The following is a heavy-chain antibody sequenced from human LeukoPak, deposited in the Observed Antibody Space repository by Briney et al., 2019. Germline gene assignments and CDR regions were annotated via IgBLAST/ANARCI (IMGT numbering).Heavy chain of an antibody. J-gene: IGHJ3*02. Sequence: ASVKVSCKASGYTFTGFGVTWVRQAPGQGLEWMGWISAYNGHTNYAQRLQGRVTMTTDTSTSTAYMELRSLRSDDTAVYYCARGGRWELPRPYAFDIWGQGTMVTVSS. CDR2: ISAYNGHT. CDR1: GYTFTGFG. V-gene: IGHV1-18*01. D-gene: IGHD1-26*01. CDR3: ARGGRWELPRPYAFDI.